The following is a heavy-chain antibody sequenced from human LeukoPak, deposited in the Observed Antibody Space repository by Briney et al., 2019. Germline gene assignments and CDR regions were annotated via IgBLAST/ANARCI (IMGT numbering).Heavy chain of an antibody. J-gene: IGHJ6*02. CDR2: INHSGST. Sequence: PSETLSLTCAVYGGSFSGYYWSWIRQPPGKGLEWIGEINHSGSTNYNPSLKSRVTISVDTSKNQFSLKLSSVTAADTAVYYCARVGYYDILTGYYPNALYYYYGMDVWGQGTTVTVSS. CDR1: GGSFSGYY. CDR3: ARVGYYDILTGYYPNALYYYYGMDV. V-gene: IGHV4-34*01. D-gene: IGHD3-9*01.